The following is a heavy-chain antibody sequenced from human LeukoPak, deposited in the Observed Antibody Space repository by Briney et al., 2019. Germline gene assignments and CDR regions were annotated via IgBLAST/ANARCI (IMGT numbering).Heavy chain of an antibody. V-gene: IGHV5-51*01. CDR1: GYSFTSYW. Sequence: GKSLKSSCKGSGYSFTSYWIGWVRQMPGKGLEWMGIIYPGDYDTRYSPSFQGQVTISADKSISTAYLQWSSLKASDTAMYYCARLFFGGYCSSTSCYTGWFDPWGQGTLVTVSS. J-gene: IGHJ5*02. D-gene: IGHD2-2*02. CDR3: ARLFFGGYCSSTSCYTGWFDP. CDR2: IYPGDYDT.